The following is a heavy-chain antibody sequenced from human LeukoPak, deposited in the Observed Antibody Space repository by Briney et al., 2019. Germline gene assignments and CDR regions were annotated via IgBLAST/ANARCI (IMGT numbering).Heavy chain of an antibody. J-gene: IGHJ4*02. CDR2: ISTSGSPV. Sequence: GGSLRLSCAASGFTFSSYEMNWVRQAPGEGLEWISYISTSGSPVKYADSVKGRFTISRDNAKNSLYLQMNSLRDDDTSVYFCARDASALYWGRGTLVTVSS. CDR1: GFTFSSYE. CDR3: ARDASALY. V-gene: IGHV3-48*03. D-gene: IGHD6-19*01.